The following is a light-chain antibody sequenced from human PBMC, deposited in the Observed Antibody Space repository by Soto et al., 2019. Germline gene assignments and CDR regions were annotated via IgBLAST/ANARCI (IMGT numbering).Light chain of an antibody. CDR3: SSYTATSTWV. CDR2: DVT. CDR1: GSDVGGYNY. J-gene: IGLJ3*02. V-gene: IGLV2-14*03. Sequence: QSVLTQPASVSGSPGQSNTISCTGTGSDVGGYNYVSWYQHYPGKAPKVLIYDVTSRPSGVSNRFSGSKSGNTASLTISGLQAEDEADYYCSSYTATSTWVFGGGTQLTVL.